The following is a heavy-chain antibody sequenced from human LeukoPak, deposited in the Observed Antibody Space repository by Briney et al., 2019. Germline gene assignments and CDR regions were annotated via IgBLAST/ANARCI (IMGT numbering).Heavy chain of an antibody. CDR2: IYLGDSDS. Sequence: GESLKISCKGSGYSFPSYWIGWVRQMPGKGLEWMGIIYLGDSDSRYSPSFQGQVTISADKSISTAYLQWSSVKASDTAMYYCARRRDLYSGGYYPFDYWGQGTLVTVSS. V-gene: IGHV5-51*01. D-gene: IGHD1-26*01. J-gene: IGHJ4*02. CDR3: ARRRDLYSGGYYPFDY. CDR1: GYSFPSYW.